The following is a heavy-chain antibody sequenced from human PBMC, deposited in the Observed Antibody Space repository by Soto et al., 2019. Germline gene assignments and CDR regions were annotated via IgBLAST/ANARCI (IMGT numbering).Heavy chain of an antibody. Sequence: ASVKVSCKASGYTFTSYGISWVRQAPGQGLEWMGWISGYNANTNYAQKLQGRVTMTTDTSTTTAYMELRSLRSDDTALYYCARDLPGYCSSTSWTGDGQYYGMDVWGQGTTVTVSS. D-gene: IGHD2-2*01. CDR3: ARDLPGYCSSTSWTGDGQYYGMDV. V-gene: IGHV1-18*01. J-gene: IGHJ6*02. CDR1: GYTFTSYG. CDR2: ISGYNANT.